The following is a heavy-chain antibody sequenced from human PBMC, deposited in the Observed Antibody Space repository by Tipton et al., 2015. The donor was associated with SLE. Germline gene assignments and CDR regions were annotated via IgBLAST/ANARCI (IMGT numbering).Heavy chain of an antibody. CDR1: GGSFSGYY. CDR3: ARIYDSDAFDI. V-gene: IGHV4-34*01. J-gene: IGHJ3*02. CDR2: INHSGST. D-gene: IGHD3-3*01. Sequence: TLSLTCAVYGGSFSGYYWSWIRQPPGKGLEWIGEINHSGSTNYNPSLKSRVTISVDTSKNQFSLKLSSVTAADTAVYYCARIYDSDAFDIWGQGTMVTVSS.